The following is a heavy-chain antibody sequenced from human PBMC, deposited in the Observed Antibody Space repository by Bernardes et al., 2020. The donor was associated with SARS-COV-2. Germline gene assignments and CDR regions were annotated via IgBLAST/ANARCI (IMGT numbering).Heavy chain of an antibody. D-gene: IGHD2-21*02. CDR2: FCYSGRS. CDR3: AGSSCGIDCYLGGLRSWDYGMDV. CDR1: GGSITSHC. V-gene: IGHV4-59*08. J-gene: IGHJ6*02. Sequence: SETLSLTCAVSGGSITSHCWNWIRQPPGKGLEWIGYFCYSGRSNNNPSLKSRVTISVDTSKNQFSLRLSSVTAADTAVYYCAGSSCGIDCYLGGLRSWDYGMDVWGQGTTVTVSS.